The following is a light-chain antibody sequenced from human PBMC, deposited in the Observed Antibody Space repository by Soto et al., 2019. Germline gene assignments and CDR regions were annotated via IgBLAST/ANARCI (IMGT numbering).Light chain of an antibody. J-gene: IGKJ5*01. CDR1: QSLLHSNGNNY. V-gene: IGKV2-28*01. CDR2: LGS. Sequence: DTVITHAPLSLPVTNVGQASLSCISSQSLLHSNGNNYLDWYLQKPGQSPHLLIYLGSNRASGVPDRFSDSGSGTDFTLKVSRVESEEGWVYVGMQALQTPITGVQLTRLEIK. CDR3: MQALQTPIT.